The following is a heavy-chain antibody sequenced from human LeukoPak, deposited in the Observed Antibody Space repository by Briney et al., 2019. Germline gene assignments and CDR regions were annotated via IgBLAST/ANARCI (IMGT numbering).Heavy chain of an antibody. CDR1: GGSISSSSYY. V-gene: IGHV4-39*07. CDR2: INHSGST. J-gene: IGHJ6*03. CDR3: ARGPLRRQWLIPSLPYYYYMDV. D-gene: IGHD6-19*01. Sequence: SETLSLTCTVSGGSISSSSYYWGWIRQPPGKGLEWIGEINHSGSTNYNPSLKSRVTISVDTSKNQFSLKLSSVTAADTAVYYCARGPLRRQWLIPSLPYYYYMDVWGKGTTVTVSS.